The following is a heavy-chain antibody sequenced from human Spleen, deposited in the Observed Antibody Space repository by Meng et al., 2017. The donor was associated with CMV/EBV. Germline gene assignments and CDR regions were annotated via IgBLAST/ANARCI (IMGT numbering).Heavy chain of an antibody. CDR3: ARESITIFGVVTLYYYGMDV. CDR1: GFTFSSYW. J-gene: IGHJ6*02. CDR2: IKQDGSEK. V-gene: IGHV3-7*01. Sequence: GGSLRLSCAASGFTFSSYWMSWVRQAPGKGLEWVANIKQDGSEKYYVDSVKGRFTISRDNAKNSLYLQMNSLRAEDTAVYYCARESITIFGVVTLYYYGMDVWGQGTTVTSP. D-gene: IGHD3-3*01.